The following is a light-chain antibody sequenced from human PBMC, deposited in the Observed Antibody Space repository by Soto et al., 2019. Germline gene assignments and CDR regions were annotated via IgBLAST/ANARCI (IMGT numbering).Light chain of an antibody. J-gene: IGKJ2*01. CDR3: QQYDNIPYT. CDR1: QDISNY. Sequence: DIQMTQSPSSLSASVGDRVTITCQASQDISNYLNWYQQKPGKAPKLLIYDASNLETGVPSRFSGSGSGTDFTFTISSMQTEDIATYYCQQYDNIPYTFGQGTKVDIK. V-gene: IGKV1-33*01. CDR2: DAS.